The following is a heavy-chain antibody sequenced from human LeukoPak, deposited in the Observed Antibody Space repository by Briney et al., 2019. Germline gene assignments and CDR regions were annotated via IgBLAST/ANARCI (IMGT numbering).Heavy chain of an antibody. CDR2: ISGSGGST. Sequence: GGSLRLSCAASGFTFSSYAMSWVRQAPGKGLEWVSAISGSGGSTYYAGSVKGRFTISRDNSKNTLYLQMNSLRAEDTAVYYCAKASEGDGYPPHAFDIWGQGTMVTVSS. CDR1: GFTFSSYA. D-gene: IGHD5-24*01. CDR3: AKASEGDGYPPHAFDI. V-gene: IGHV3-23*01. J-gene: IGHJ3*02.